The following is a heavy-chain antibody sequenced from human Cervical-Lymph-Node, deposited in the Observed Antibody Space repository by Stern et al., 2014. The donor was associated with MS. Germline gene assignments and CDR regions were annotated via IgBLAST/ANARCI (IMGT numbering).Heavy chain of an antibody. CDR3: ARSGTVTTKFDF. Sequence: EVQLVESGGGLVKPGGSLRLSCAASGFTFSSYSMHWVRQAPGKGLGWVSSISGNGADKYYTDSLKGQFTISRDNTKDSLYLQMNSLRAEDTAVYYCARSGTVTTKFDFWGQGTLVTVSS. CDR2: ISGNGADK. CDR1: GFTFSSYS. V-gene: IGHV3-21*01. D-gene: IGHD4-17*01. J-gene: IGHJ4*02.